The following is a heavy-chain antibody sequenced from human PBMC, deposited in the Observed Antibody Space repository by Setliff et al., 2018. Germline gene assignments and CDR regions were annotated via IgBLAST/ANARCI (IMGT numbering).Heavy chain of an antibody. J-gene: IGHJ3*02. CDR3: ARGLTTTDSSGYYWRDDAFDI. CDR2: IKSKTDGGTT. V-gene: IGHV3-15*01. Sequence: SGGSLRLSCAASGFTFSNAWMSWVRQAPGKGLEWVGRIKSKTDGGTTDYAAPVKGRFTISRDDSKNTLYLQMNSLRAEDTAVYYCARGLTTTDSSGYYWRDDAFDIWGQGTMVTVSS. CDR1: GFTFSNAW. D-gene: IGHD3-22*01.